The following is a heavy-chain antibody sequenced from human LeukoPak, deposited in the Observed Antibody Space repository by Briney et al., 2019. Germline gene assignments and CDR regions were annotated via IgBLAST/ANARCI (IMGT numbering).Heavy chain of an antibody. CDR2: ISYDGSNK. Sequence: GGSLRLSCAASGFTFSSYAMHWVRQAPGKGLEWVAVISYDGSNKYYADSVKGRFTISRDNAKNSLYLQMNSLRAEDTALYYCARWGDRRGGAFDIWGQGTMVTVSS. V-gene: IGHV3-30-3*01. J-gene: IGHJ3*02. CDR3: ARWGDRRGGAFDI. D-gene: IGHD3-16*01. CDR1: GFTFSSYA.